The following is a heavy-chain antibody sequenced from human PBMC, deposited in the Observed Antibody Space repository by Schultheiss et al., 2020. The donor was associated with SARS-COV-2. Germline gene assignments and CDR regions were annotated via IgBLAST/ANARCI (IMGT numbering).Heavy chain of an antibody. D-gene: IGHD2-21*01. J-gene: IGHJ6*02. CDR2: IKGDGSEK. CDR1: GFTFSSYW. V-gene: IGHV3-7*03. Sequence: GESLKISCAASGFTFSSYWMTWVRQAPGKGLEWVANIKGDGSEKYYVDSVKGRFTISRDNAKNSLILQMSSLRAEDTAIYYCASVELWGRRDHYSGMDVWGQGTTVTVSS. CDR3: ASVELWGRRDHYSGMDV.